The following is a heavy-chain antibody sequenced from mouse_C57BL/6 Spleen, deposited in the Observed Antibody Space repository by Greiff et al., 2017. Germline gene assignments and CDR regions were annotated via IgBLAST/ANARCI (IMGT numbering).Heavy chain of an antibody. CDR2: INPSSGYT. D-gene: IGHD1-1*01. J-gene: IGHJ1*03. CDR3: ARSSSDYGSRDWYFDV. V-gene: IGHV1-7*01. CDR1: GYTFTSYW. Sequence: VKLQQSGAELAKPGASVKLSCKASGYTFTSYWMHWVKQRPGQGLEWIGYINPSSGYTKYNQKFKDKSTLTADKSSSTAYMQLSRLTYEDSAVYYCARSSSDYGSRDWYFDVWGTGTTVTVAS.